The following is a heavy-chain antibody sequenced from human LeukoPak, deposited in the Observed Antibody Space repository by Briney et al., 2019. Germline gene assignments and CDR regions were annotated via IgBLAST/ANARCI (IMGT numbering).Heavy chain of an antibody. CDR3: ARDPYYYDSSGYPPDY. D-gene: IGHD3-22*01. J-gene: IGHJ4*02. CDR2: INPNSGGT. V-gene: IGHV1-2*02. Sequence: ASVKVSCKASGYTLTGYYMHWVRQAPGQGLEWMGWINPNSGGTNYAQKFQGRVTMTRDTSISTAYMELSRLRSDDTAVYYCARDPYYYDSSGYPPDYWGQGTLVTVSS. CDR1: GYTLTGYY.